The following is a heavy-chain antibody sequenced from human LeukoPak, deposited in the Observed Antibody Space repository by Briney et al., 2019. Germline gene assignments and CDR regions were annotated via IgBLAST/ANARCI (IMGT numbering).Heavy chain of an antibody. CDR1: GYTFTSYY. Sequence: GASVKVSCKASGYTFTSYYIHWVRQAPAQGLEWMGIINPSGDSTSYAQKIQGRVTMTRDTSTGTVYMELSSLRSEDTAVYYCARRGADYYGSGSQDGDAFDIWGQGTMVTVSS. J-gene: IGHJ3*02. D-gene: IGHD3-10*01. V-gene: IGHV1-46*01. CDR2: INPSGDST. CDR3: ARRGADYYGSGSQDGDAFDI.